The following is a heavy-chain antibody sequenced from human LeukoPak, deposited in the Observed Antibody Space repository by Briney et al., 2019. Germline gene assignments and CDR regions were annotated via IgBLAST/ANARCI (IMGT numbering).Heavy chain of an antibody. CDR3: ARRKYGDYSLDP. V-gene: IGHV4-59*01. CDR2: IYYSGST. D-gene: IGHD4-17*01. Sequence: SETLSLTCTVSGGSISSYYWSLIRQPPGKGLEWIGYIYYSGSTNYNPSLKSRVTISVDTSKNQFSLKLSSVTAADTAVYYCARRKYGDYSLDPWGQGTLVTVSS. CDR1: GGSISSYY. J-gene: IGHJ5*02.